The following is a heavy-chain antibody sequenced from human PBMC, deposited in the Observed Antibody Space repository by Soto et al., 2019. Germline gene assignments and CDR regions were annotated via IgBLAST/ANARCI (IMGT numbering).Heavy chain of an antibody. CDR3: SGSQWFGDFDY. D-gene: IGHD3-10*01. V-gene: IGHV4-61*01. J-gene: IGHJ4*02. CDR1: GGSVSSGSYY. CDR2: IYYSGST. Sequence: PSETLSLTCTVSGGSVSSGSYYWSWIRQPPGKGLEWIGYIYYSGSTNYNPSLKSRVTISVDTSKNQFSLKLSSVTAAATAVYYFSGSQWFGDFDYWGQGTLVTVSS.